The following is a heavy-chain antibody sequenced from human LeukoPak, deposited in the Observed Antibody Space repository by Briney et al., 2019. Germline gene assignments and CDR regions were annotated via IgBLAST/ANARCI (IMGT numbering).Heavy chain of an antibody. Sequence: GGSLRLSCAASGFPFSNYNMNWVREAPGKGLEWVSSISSGSNYIYYADSVQGRFTISRDNARNSLYLQMNSLRADDAAVYYCARDLRLWGQGTLVTVSS. J-gene: IGHJ4*02. V-gene: IGHV3-21*01. CDR2: ISSGSNYI. CDR3: ARDLRL. CDR1: GFPFSNYN.